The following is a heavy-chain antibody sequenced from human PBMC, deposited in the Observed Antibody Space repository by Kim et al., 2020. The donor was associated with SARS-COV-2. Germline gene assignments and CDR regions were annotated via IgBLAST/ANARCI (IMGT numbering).Heavy chain of an antibody. D-gene: IGHD3-10*01. V-gene: IGHV4-59*01. CDR3: ARAPRITMVRGVITWIDA. CDR1: GCSISSYY. CDR2: IYYSGST. Sequence: SETLSLTCTVSGCSISSYYWSWIRQPPGKGLEWIGYIYYSGSTNYNPSLKSRVTISVDTSKNQFSLKLSSVTAADTAVSYCARAPRITMVRGVITWIDA. J-gene: IGHJ3*01.